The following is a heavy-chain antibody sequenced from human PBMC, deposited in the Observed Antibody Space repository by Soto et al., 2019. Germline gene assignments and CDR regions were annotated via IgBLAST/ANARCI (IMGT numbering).Heavy chain of an antibody. D-gene: IGHD3-3*01. J-gene: IGHJ4*02. Sequence: EVQLLESGGGLVQPGGSLRLSCAASGFTFSSYAMSWVRQAPGKGLEWVSAISGSGGSTYYADSVKGRFTISRDNSKNTLYLQMNSLRAEDTAVYYCAKLPYHDFWSGYRIDYWGQGTLVTVSS. CDR1: GFTFSSYA. CDR2: ISGSGGST. V-gene: IGHV3-23*01. CDR3: AKLPYHDFWSGYRIDY.